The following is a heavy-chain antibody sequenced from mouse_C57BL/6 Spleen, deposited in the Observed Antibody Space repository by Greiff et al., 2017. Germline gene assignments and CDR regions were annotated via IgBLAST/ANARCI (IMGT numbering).Heavy chain of an antibody. CDR2: IYPGDGDT. V-gene: IGHV1-80*01. CDR3: ARAAGSSQYYYAMDY. Sequence: QVQLQQSGAELVKPGASVKISCKASGYAFSSYWMNWVKQRPGKGLEWIGQIYPGDGDTNYNGKFKGKATLTADKSSSTAYMQLSSLTSEDSAVYFCARAAGSSQYYYAMDYWGQGTSVTVSS. J-gene: IGHJ4*01. D-gene: IGHD1-1*01. CDR1: GYAFSSYW.